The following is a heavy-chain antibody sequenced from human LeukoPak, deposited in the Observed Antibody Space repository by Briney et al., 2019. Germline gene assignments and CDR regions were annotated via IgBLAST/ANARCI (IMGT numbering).Heavy chain of an antibody. CDR1: EYAFTSSY. J-gene: IGHJ5*02. V-gene: IGHV1-46*01. CDR2: INPRGGST. CDR3: AEGGLDWFDP. D-gene: IGHD3/OR15-3a*01. Sequence: ASVKVSCKAAEYAFTSSYMYWVRQAPGQGLEWMGMINPRGGSTTYAQKFQGRVTMTSDTSTRTVYMGLSSLTSEDTAVYYCAEGGLDWFDPWGQGTLVTDSS.